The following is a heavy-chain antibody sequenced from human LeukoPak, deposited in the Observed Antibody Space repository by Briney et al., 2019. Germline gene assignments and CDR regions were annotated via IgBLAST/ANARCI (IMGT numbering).Heavy chain of an antibody. Sequence: GGSLRLSCAASGFTFSSYSMNWVRQAPGKGLEWVSSISSSSYIYYADSVKGRFTISRDNAKNSLYLQMNSLRAEDTAVYYCAKDITAKNGYEFDYWGQGTLVTVSS. CDR3: AKDITAKNGYEFDY. J-gene: IGHJ4*02. V-gene: IGHV3-21*04. D-gene: IGHD5-18*01. CDR2: ISSSSYI. CDR1: GFTFSSYS.